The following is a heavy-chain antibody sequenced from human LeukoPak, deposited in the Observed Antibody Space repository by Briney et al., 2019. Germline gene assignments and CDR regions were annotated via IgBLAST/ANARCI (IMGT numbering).Heavy chain of an antibody. V-gene: IGHV4-34*01. CDR1: GGSFSGYY. CDR3: ARHFKQWLVTEDAFDI. J-gene: IGHJ3*02. D-gene: IGHD6-19*01. CDR2: INHSGST. Sequence: SETLSLTCAVYGGSFSGYYWSWIRQPPGKGLEWIGEINHSGSTNYNPSLKSRVTISVDTSKNQFSLKLSSVTAADTAVYYCARHFKQWLVTEDAFDIWGQGTMVTVSS.